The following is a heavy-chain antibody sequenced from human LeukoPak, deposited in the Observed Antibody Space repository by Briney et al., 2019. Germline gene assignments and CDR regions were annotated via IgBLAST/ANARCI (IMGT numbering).Heavy chain of an antibody. V-gene: IGHV4-39*01. D-gene: IGHD5-24*01. J-gene: IGHJ5*02. CDR2: IYYSGST. CDR1: GGSISSSSYY. CDR3: ARHFLFAVEMATKARWFDP. Sequence: SETLSLTCTVPGGSISSSSYYWGWIRQPPGKGLEWIGSIYYSGSTYYNPSLKSRVTISVDTSKNQFSLKLSSVTAADTAVYYCARHFLFAVEMATKARWFDPWGQGTLVTVSS.